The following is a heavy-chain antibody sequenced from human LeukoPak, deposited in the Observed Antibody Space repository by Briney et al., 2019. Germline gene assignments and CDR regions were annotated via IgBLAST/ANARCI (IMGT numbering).Heavy chain of an antibody. CDR2: INHSGST. J-gene: IGHJ4*02. CDR1: GGSFSGYY. V-gene: IGHV4-34*01. CDR3: ARGQEKGGSGWYTHRY. Sequence: SETLSLTCAVYGGSFSGYYWSWIRQPPGKGLEWIGEINHSGSTNYNPSLKSRVTISVDTSKNQFSLKLSSVTAADTAVYYCARGQEKGGSGWYTHRYWGQGTLVTVSS. D-gene: IGHD6-19*01.